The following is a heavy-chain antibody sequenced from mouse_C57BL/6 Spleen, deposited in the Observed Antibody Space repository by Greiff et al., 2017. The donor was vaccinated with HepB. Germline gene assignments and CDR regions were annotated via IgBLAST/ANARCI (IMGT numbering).Heavy chain of an antibody. CDR3: ARGMDY. J-gene: IGHJ4*01. Sequence: EVQVVESEGGLVQPGSSMKLSCTASGFTFSDYYMAWVRQVPEKGLEWVANINYDGSSTYYLDSLKSRFIISRDNAKNILYLQMSSLKSEDTATYYCARGMDYWGQGTSVTVSS. CDR1: GFTFSDYY. CDR2: INYDGSST. V-gene: IGHV5-16*01.